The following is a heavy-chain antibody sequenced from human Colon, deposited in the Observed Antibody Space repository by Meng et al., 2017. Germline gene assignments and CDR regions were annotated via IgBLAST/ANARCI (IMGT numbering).Heavy chain of an antibody. J-gene: IGHJ5*01. CDR2: IIPFLGMP. CDR3: ASHRGTNNGDS. V-gene: IGHV1-69*02. CDR1: GCTFSSYN. D-gene: IGHD1-14*01. Sequence: QVQLVQSGAEVKTPGSSVKVSCTSSGCTFSSYNSCWLRQAPGQGLGWRGIIIPFLGMPNTAQKFQGRVSIPAAKSTSTCYMELTVLASEDSSVYYGASHRGTNNGDSWGQGTLVTVSS.